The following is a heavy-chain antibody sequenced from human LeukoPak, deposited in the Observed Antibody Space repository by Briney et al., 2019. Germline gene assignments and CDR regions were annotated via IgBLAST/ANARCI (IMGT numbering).Heavy chain of an antibody. V-gene: IGHV4-30-2*01. Sequence: SETLSLTCTVSGGSISSGGYYWSWIRQPPGKGLEWIGYIYHSGSTYYNPSLKSRVTISVDRSKNQFSLKLSSVTAADTAVYYCARDRSVAADWYFDLWGRGTLVTVSS. CDR1: GGSISSGGYY. J-gene: IGHJ2*01. CDR3: ARDRSVAADWYFDL. D-gene: IGHD6-19*01. CDR2: IYHSGST.